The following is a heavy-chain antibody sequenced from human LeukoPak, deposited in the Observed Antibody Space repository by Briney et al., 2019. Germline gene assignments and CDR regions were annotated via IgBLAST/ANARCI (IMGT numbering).Heavy chain of an antibody. V-gene: IGHV3-74*01. J-gene: IGHJ4*02. CDR3: GTVLDY. CDR1: GFTLSSNW. Sequence: PGGSLRLSCVVSGFTLSSNWMHWVRQPPGKGLVWVSRINHDGSGTSYADSVKGRFTISRDDAKNTLYLQMNSLSAEDTAVYYCGTVLDYWGQGTLVTVSS. CDR2: INHDGSGT.